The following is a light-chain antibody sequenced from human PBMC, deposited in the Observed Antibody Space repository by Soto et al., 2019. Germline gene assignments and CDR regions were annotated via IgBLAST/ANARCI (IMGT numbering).Light chain of an antibody. J-gene: IGLJ1*01. CDR2: DVS. CDR3: SSHTSDATLAV. Sequence: QSALAQPASVSGSPGQSITISCTGSSSDIGGYNPVFWYQQHPGKAPKLMIYDVSYRPSGVSNRFSGSKSGNTASLTISGLEAEDEADYYCSSHTSDATLAVFGSGTKVTVL. CDR1: SSDIGGYNP. V-gene: IGLV2-14*03.